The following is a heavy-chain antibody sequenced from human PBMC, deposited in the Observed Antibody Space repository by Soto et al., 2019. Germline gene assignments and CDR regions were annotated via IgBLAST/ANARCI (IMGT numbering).Heavy chain of an antibody. CDR2: IWYDGSNK. Sequence: QVQLVESGGGVVQPGRSLRLSCAASGFTFSSHGMHWVRQAPGKGLEWVAAIWYDGSNKYYADSVKGRFTISRDNSKNTLYLQRNSLRAEDTAVYYCARESGNYHSDYWGQGTLVTVSS. D-gene: IGHD1-26*01. CDR3: ARESGNYHSDY. V-gene: IGHV3-33*01. CDR1: GFTFSSHG. J-gene: IGHJ4*02.